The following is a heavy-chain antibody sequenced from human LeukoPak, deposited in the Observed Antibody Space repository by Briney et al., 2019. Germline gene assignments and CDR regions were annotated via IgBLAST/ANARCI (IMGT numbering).Heavy chain of an antibody. D-gene: IGHD6-19*01. J-gene: IGHJ4*02. CDR2: ISYDGSNK. CDR3: AKALDSSLAGADY. Sequence: TGGSLRLSCAASGFTFSSYWMSWVRQAPGKGLGLEWVAVISYDGSNKYYADSVKGRFTISRDNSMHTLFLQMNSLRAEDTAVYYCAKALDSSLAGADYWGQGTLVTVSS. V-gene: IGHV3-30*18. CDR1: GFTFSSYW.